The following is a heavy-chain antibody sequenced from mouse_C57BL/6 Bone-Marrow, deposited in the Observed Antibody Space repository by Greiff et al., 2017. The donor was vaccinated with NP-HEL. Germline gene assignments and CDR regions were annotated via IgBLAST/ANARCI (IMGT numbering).Heavy chain of an antibody. CDR3: TTVEGDFDY. CDR1: GYTFTSYW. V-gene: IGHV1-50*01. J-gene: IGHJ2*01. CDR2: IDPSDSYT. Sequence: QVQLQQPGAELVKPGASVKLSCKASGYTFTSYWMQWVKQRPGQGLEWIGEIDPSDSYTNYNQKFKGKATLTVDTSSSTAYMQLSSLTSEDSAVYYCTTVEGDFDYWGQGTTLTVSS. D-gene: IGHD1-1*01.